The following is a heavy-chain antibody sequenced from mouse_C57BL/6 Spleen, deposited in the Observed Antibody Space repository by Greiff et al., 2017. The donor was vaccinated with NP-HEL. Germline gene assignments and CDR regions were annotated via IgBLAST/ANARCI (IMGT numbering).Heavy chain of an antibody. V-gene: IGHV1-22*01. CDR3: ARYDGYQSDV. J-gene: IGHJ1*03. Sequence: EVKLQESGPELVKPGASVKMSCKASGYTFTDYNMHWVKQSHGKSLEWIGYINPNNGGTSYNQKFKGKATLTVNKSSSTAYMELRSLTSEDSAVYYCARYDGYQSDVWGTGTTVTVSS. CDR2: INPNNGGT. CDR1: GYTFTDYN. D-gene: IGHD2-3*01.